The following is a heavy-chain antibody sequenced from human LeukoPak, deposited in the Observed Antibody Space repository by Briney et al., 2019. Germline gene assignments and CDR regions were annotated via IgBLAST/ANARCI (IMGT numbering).Heavy chain of an antibody. CDR2: SGRGGGT. V-gene: IGHV3-23*01. J-gene: IGHJ4*02. D-gene: IGHD3-16*02. CDR1: GFIFSNYG. Sequence: GGSLTLPCSASGFIFSNYGMICLRQAPGKGLEGVSGSGRGGGTYYADSVKGRFTISRHNSKNTLYLQMNSLRAEDTSIYYCAKKGRLGDFSPTEFDSWGQGTLVTVSS. CDR3: AKKGRLGDFSPTEFDS.